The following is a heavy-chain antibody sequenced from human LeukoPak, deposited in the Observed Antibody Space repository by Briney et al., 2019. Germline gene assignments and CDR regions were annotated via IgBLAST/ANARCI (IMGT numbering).Heavy chain of an antibody. CDR1: GYTFTKFA. J-gene: IGHJ4*02. Sequence: ASVKVSCKASGYTFTKFALNWVRQAPGQGLEWMGWINTGTRNPTYAQGFTGRFVFSLDTSVSTAYLQISSLEAEDTAVYYCAKALGFCSSASCYFDYWGQGALVTVSS. CDR2: INTGTRNP. CDR3: AKALGFCSSASCYFDY. V-gene: IGHV7-4-1*02. D-gene: IGHD2-2*01.